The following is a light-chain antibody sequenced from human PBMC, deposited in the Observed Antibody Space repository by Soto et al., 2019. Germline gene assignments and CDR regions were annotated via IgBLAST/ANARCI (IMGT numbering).Light chain of an antibody. Sequence: QSVLTQPRSVSGSPGQSVTISCTVTSSDVGGYNYVSWYQQHPGKAPKLMIYDVSKRPSGVPDRFSGSKSGNTASLTISGLQAEAEADYYCCSYAGSYVFGTGTKVTVL. CDR2: DVS. J-gene: IGLJ1*01. V-gene: IGLV2-11*01. CDR1: SSDVGGYNY. CDR3: CSYAGSYV.